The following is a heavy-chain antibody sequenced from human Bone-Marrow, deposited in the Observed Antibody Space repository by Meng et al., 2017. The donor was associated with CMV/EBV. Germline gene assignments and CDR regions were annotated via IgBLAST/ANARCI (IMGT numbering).Heavy chain of an antibody. V-gene: IGHV3-23*01. J-gene: IGHJ2*01. D-gene: IGHD6-13*01. CDR2: ISGSGGST. Sequence: GGSLRLSCAASGFTVSSNEMSWVRQAPGKGLEWVSAISGSGGSTYYADSVKGRFTISRDNSKNTLYLQMNSLRAEDTAVYYCAKEAGSNNWYFDLWGRGTLVTGSS. CDR1: GFTVSSNE. CDR3: AKEAGSNNWYFDL.